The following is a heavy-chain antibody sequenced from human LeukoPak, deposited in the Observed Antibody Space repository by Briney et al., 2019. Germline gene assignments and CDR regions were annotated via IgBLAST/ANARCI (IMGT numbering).Heavy chain of an antibody. D-gene: IGHD3-10*01. Sequence: SVKVSCKASGFTFTSSAMQWARQARGQRLEWIGWIVVGSGNTNYAQKFQERVTITRDMSTSTAYMELSSLRSEDTAVYYCAADLYGSGTYNWFDPWGQGTLVTVSS. CDR2: IVVGSGNT. V-gene: IGHV1-58*02. J-gene: IGHJ5*02. CDR1: GFTFTSSA. CDR3: AADLYGSGTYNWFDP.